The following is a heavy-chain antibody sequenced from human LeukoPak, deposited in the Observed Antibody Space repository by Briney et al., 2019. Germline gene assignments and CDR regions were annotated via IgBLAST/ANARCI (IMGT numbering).Heavy chain of an antibody. V-gene: IGHV3-30*02. CDR3: ARDEPASSSSWSPTYYYYYYMDV. CDR2: IRYDGSNK. CDR1: GFTFSAYG. J-gene: IGHJ6*03. Sequence: QPGGSLRLSCATSGFTFSAYGMHWVRQAPVKGLEWVAFIRYDGSNKYYPDSVRGRFTVSRDNSKNTLYLQMNSLRPDDTAVYYCARDEPASSSSWSPTYYYYYYMDVWGKGTTVTVSS. D-gene: IGHD6-13*01.